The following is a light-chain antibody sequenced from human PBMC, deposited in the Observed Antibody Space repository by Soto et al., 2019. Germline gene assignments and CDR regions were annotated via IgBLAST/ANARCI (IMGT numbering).Light chain of an antibody. V-gene: IGLV2-8*01. CDR3: SSFAGSNNFPYV. CDR2: EIN. Sequence: QPGLTQPRSASRSPRQAVTISCTGPSSDVCAYDYVSWYQQHPGKAPKLMIYEINQRPSGVPDRFSGSKSGNTSSLTVSGLQAEDEADYYCSSFAGSNNFPYVFGTGTKVTV. CDR1: SSDVCAYDY. J-gene: IGLJ1*01.